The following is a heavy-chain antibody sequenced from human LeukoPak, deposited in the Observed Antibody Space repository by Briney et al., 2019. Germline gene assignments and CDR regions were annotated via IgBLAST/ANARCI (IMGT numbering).Heavy chain of an antibody. J-gene: IGHJ4*02. D-gene: IGHD3-16*02. CDR2: ISGSGGST. CDR3: AKDHGSLSYYDYIWGSYRPNYYFDY. Sequence: QPGGSLRLSCAASGFTFSSYAMSWVRQAPGKGLEWVSAISGSGGSTYYADSVKGRFTISRDNSKNTLYLQMNSLRAEDTAVYYCAKDHGSLSYYDYIWGSYRPNYYFDYWGQGTLVTVSS. CDR1: GFTFSSYA. V-gene: IGHV3-23*01.